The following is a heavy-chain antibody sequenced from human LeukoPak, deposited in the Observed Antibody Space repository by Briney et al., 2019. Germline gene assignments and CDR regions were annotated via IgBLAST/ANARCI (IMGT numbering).Heavy chain of an antibody. J-gene: IGHJ4*02. CDR3: AKSRIGSYGVWDY. CDR2: ISWNSGSI. D-gene: IGHD1-26*01. V-gene: IGHV3-9*01. CDR1: GFTFDDYA. Sequence: PGRSLRLSCAASGFTFDDYAMHWVRHAPGKGLEWVSGISWNSGSIGYADSVKGRFTISRDNAKNSLYLQMNSLRAEDTALYYCAKSRIGSYGVWDYWGQGTLVTVSS.